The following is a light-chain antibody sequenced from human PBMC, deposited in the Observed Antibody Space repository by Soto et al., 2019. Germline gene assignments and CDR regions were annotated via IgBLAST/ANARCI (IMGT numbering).Light chain of an antibody. Sequence: QAVVTQEPSLTVSPGGTVTLTCGSSTETVTRGHYPYWFQQTPGQAPRTLIHDTDNKHSWTPARFSGSLLWGKAALTLSGAQAEADAGSYCSLSYSAGRIFGGGTELTVL. CDR2: DTD. CDR3: SLSYSAGRI. J-gene: IGLJ2*01. V-gene: IGLV7-46*01. CDR1: TETVTRGHY.